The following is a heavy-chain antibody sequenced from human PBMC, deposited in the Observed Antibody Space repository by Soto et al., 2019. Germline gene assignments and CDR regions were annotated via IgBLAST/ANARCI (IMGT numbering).Heavy chain of an antibody. CDR1: RVAFSKFI. D-gene: IGHD6-19*01. Sequence: SVKVSCKASRVAFSKFIVTWVRQAPGLGLEWVGGIIPIFGTANYAQKFKGRVTITADESTSTSYMEVNNLRSEDTAVYYCAKVRYSSPMGYYYGMDVWGQGTTVTVSS. V-gene: IGHV1-69*13. CDR3: AKVRYSSPMGYYYGMDV. CDR2: IIPIFGTA. J-gene: IGHJ6*02.